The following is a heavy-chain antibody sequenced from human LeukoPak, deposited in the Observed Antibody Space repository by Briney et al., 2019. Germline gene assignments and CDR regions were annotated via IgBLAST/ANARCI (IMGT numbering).Heavy chain of an antibody. J-gene: IGHJ4*02. CDR2: IKHDGSEK. D-gene: IGHD3-10*01. CDR3: ARDWRHRDYGSGSLDY. CDR1: GFTFSTYH. Sequence: GGSLRLSCEASGFTFSTYHMRWVRQAPGKGLECVADIKHDGSEKYYVDSVKGRFAISRDNDKNSLYLQMNSLRAEDTAVYYCARDWRHRDYGSGSLDYWGQGALVTVSS. V-gene: IGHV3-7*01.